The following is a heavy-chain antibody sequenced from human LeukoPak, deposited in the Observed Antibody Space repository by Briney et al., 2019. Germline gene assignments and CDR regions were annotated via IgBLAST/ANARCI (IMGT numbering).Heavy chain of an antibody. CDR3: ARSRGVLGGGFDAFNI. D-gene: IGHD3-16*01. CDR1: GYTFTSYD. V-gene: IGHV1-8*01. Sequence: ASVKVSCKASGYTFTSYDINWVRQATGQGLEWMGWMNPNSGNTGHAQNFQGRVTMTRSTSISTAYMELSSLRSEDTGVYYCARSRGVLGGGFDAFNIWGQGTMVTVSS. CDR2: MNPNSGNT. J-gene: IGHJ3*02.